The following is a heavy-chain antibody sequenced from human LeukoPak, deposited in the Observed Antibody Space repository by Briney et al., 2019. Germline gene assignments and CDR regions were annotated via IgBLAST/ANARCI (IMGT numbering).Heavy chain of an antibody. CDR2: ISGSGGST. CDR3: AKRWSGYGSGSYYLDY. J-gene: IGHJ4*02. CDR1: GFTFSSYA. D-gene: IGHD3-10*01. V-gene: IGHV3-23*01. Sequence: GGSLRLSCAASGFTFSSYAMSWVRQAPVKALEWVSAISGSGGSTYYADSVKGRFTISRDNSKNTLYLQMNSLRAEDTAVYYCAKRWSGYGSGSYYLDYWGQGTLVTVSS.